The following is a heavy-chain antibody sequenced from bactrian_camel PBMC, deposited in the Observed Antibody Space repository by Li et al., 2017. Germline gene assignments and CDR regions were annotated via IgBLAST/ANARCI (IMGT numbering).Heavy chain of an antibody. V-gene: IGHV3S6*01. CDR2: LDSDGDIT. J-gene: IGHJ7*01. D-gene: IGHD2*01. CDR1: PETYHNHC. Sequence: HVQLVESGGGLVQPGGSLNLSCAASPETYHNHCMGWFRQAPGKDRKGVAGLDSDGDITCADSVRGRFTVSMDNDNDTLYLQMDSLKPEDTAMYYCAAVESGLIETTYCGGRGVGPHYGMDYWGKGTQVTVS.